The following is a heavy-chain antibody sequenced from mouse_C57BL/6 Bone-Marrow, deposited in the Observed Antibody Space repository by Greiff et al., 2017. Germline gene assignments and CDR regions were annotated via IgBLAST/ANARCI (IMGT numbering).Heavy chain of an antibody. Sequence: EVMLVESEGGLVQPGSSMKLSCTASGFTFSDYYMAWVRQVPEKGLEWVANINYDGSSTYYLDSLKSRFIISRDNAKNILYLQMSSPKSEDTATYYCARGLGDYWGQGTTLTVSS. D-gene: IGHD3-3*01. CDR3: ARGLGDY. CDR2: INYDGSST. V-gene: IGHV5-16*01. J-gene: IGHJ2*01. CDR1: GFTFSDYY.